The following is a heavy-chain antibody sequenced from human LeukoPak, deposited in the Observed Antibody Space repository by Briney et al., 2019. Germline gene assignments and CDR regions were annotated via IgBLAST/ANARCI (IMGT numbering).Heavy chain of an antibody. CDR2: VQTSGAT. D-gene: IGHD6-19*01. Sequence: SETLSLTCSVSGVPIRTYYWSWVRQSVGKGLEWIGVVQTSGATDYNPSLRSRVSMSMDTSKEHFSLTLTSVTAADTATYYCARGLSRSSGWYVLGFRWGQGTLVTVSS. V-gene: IGHV4-4*07. J-gene: IGHJ4*02. CDR3: ARGLSRSSGWYVLGFR. CDR1: GVPIRTYY.